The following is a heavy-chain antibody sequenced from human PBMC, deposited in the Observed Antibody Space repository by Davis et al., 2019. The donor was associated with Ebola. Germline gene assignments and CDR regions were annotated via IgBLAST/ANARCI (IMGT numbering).Heavy chain of an antibody. Sequence: GSLRLSCTVSSGSVSDHYWAWTRQTPGKGLEWVGYVYYDGTTNYNPSLKSRITISLDKSKNQFSLKLKSATAADTAMYYCARRVPMGNWFGPWGQGALVTVSS. J-gene: IGHJ5*02. V-gene: IGHV4-59*08. CDR1: SGSVSDHY. D-gene: IGHD3-10*01. CDR2: VYYDGTT. CDR3: ARRVPMGNWFGP.